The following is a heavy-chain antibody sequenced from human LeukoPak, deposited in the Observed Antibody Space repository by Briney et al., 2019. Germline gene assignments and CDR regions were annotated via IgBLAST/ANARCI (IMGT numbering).Heavy chain of an antibody. Sequence: GGSLRLSCTASGFSFSSYNMNWVRQAPGKGLEWVSYISSGSSTIYYADSVRGRFTISRDNAKNSLYLQMSSLRAEDTAVYYCARDGYSYGYGSYYYYGMDVWGQGTTVTVSS. D-gene: IGHD5-18*01. CDR3: ARDGYSYGYGSYYYYGMDV. J-gene: IGHJ6*02. CDR1: GFSFSSYN. V-gene: IGHV3-48*01. CDR2: ISSGSSTI.